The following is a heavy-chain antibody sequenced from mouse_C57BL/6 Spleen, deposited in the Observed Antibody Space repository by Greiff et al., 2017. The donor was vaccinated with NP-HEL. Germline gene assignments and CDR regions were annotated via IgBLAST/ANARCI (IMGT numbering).Heavy chain of an antibody. D-gene: IGHD1-1*01. CDR1: GYTFTGYW. CDR2: ILPGSGST. Sequence: QVQLQQSGAELMKPGASVKLSCKATGYTFTGYWIEWVKQRPGHGLEWIGEILPGSGSTNYNEKFKGKATFTADTSSNPAYMQLSSLTTEDSAIYYCARYFHYYGSSYGYFDVWGTGTTVTVSS. CDR3: ARYFHYYGSSYGYFDV. V-gene: IGHV1-9*01. J-gene: IGHJ1*03.